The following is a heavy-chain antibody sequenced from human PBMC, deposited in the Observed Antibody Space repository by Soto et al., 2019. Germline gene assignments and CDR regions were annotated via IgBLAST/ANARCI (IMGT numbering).Heavy chain of an antibody. J-gene: IGHJ6*02. CDR2: IYYSGST. CDR3: ARVRRGDCHNRMPV. CDR1: GGSISSGGYY. Sequence: SETLSLSCTVSGGSISSGGYYWSWIRQHPGKGLEWIGYIYYSGSTYYNPSLKSRVTISVDTSKNQFSLKLSSVTAADTAVYYCARVRRGDCHNRMPVWAQGTTVTVS. D-gene: IGHD2-21*02. V-gene: IGHV4-31*03.